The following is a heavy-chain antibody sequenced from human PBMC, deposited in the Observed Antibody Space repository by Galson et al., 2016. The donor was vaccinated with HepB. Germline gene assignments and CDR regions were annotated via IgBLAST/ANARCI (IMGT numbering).Heavy chain of an antibody. Sequence: SLRLSCAASGFAFSNYAMHWVRQAPGKGLEWVAVISYDGNKIYYAASVKGRFTLSRDNSKNTLYLQMNRLRAEDTGVYYCARDSSTGDCPYYFDYWGQGAQVTVSS. D-gene: IGHD2-21*02. J-gene: IGHJ4*02. V-gene: IGHV3-30-3*01. CDR2: ISYDGNKI. CDR3: ARDSSTGDCPYYFDY. CDR1: GFAFSNYA.